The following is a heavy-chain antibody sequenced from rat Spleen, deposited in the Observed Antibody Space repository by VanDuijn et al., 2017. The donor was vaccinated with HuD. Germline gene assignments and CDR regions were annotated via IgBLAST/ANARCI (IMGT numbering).Heavy chain of an antibody. CDR3: ARPTTGIPFNY. CDR2: ISPSGGST. J-gene: IGHJ2*01. CDR1: GFTLSNYD. V-gene: IGHV5-25*01. Sequence: EVQLVESGGGLVQPGMSLRVSCAASGFTLSNYDMAWVRQAPTKGLQWVASISPSGGSTYYRDSVKGRFTISRDNAKSTLYLQMDSLRSEDTAIYYCARPTTGIPFNYWGQGVMVTVSS. D-gene: IGHD1-9*01.